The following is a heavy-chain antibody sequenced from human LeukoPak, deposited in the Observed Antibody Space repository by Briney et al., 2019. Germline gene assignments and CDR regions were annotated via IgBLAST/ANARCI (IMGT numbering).Heavy chain of an antibody. J-gene: IGHJ4*02. CDR2: INPNSGGT. D-gene: IGHD6-19*01. V-gene: IGHV1-2*02. CDR1: GYTFTGYY. Sequence: ASVKVSCKASGYTFTGYYMHWVRQAPGQGLEWMGWINPNSGGTNYAQKFQGRVTMTRDTSISAAYMELSRLRSDDTAVYYCATEGYSSGGVDYWGQGTLVTVSS. CDR3: ATEGYSSGGVDY.